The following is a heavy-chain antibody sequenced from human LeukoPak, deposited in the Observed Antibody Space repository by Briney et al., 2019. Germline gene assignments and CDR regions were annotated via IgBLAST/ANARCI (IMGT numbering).Heavy chain of an antibody. CDR3: ARDWAWEQGLSGYYYMDV. J-gene: IGHJ6*03. CDR1: GGTFSSYA. Sequence: SVKVSCKASGGTFSSYAISWVRQAPGQGLEWMGRIIPILGIANYAQKFQGRVTITADKSTSTAYMELSSLRSEGTAVYYCARDWAWEQGLSGYYYMDVWGKGTTVTVSS. V-gene: IGHV1-69*04. CDR2: IIPILGIA. D-gene: IGHD1-26*01.